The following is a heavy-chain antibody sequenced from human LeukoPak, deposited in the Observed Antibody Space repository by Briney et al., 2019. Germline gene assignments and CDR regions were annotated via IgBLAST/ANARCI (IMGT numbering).Heavy chain of an antibody. J-gene: IGHJ5*02. CDR1: GYTFTSYY. CDR3: AREYCSSTSCPVGWFDP. V-gene: IGHV1-2*02. Sequence: GASVTVSCKASGYTFTSYYMHWVRQAPGQGLEWMGWINPNSGGTNYAQKFQGRVTMTRDTSISTAYMELSRLRSDDTAVYYCAREYCSSTSCPVGWFDPWGQGTQVTVSS. D-gene: IGHD2-2*01. CDR2: INPNSGGT.